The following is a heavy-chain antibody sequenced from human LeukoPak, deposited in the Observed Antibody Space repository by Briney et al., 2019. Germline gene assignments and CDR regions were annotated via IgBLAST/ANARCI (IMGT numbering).Heavy chain of an antibody. V-gene: IGHV1-69*01. D-gene: IGHD5-18*01. Sequence: SVKASCKASGGTFSSYAISWVRQAPGQGLEWMGGIIPIFGTANYAQKFQGRVTITADESTSTAYMELSSLRSEDTAVYYCASPKPWIQLLGYYCMDVWGQGTTVTVSS. CDR1: GGTFSSYA. J-gene: IGHJ6*02. CDR3: ASPKPWIQLLGYYCMDV. CDR2: IIPIFGTA.